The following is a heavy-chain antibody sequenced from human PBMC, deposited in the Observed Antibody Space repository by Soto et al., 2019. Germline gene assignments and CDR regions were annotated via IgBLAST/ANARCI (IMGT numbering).Heavy chain of an antibody. D-gene: IGHD3-16*01. CDR2: SYWDDDT. J-gene: IGHJ5*02. CDR3: AQRLRVDCLGRERESYLYP. CDR1: GFSLSTTGVG. V-gene: IGHV2-5*02. Sequence: ITLKESGPTLVRPTQTLTPTCTFSGFSLSTTGVGVGWIRQPPGKALECLALSYWDDDTRYSPSLKCRLTITYDTSKNEGILTMTNRVPVDTATYDCAQRLRVDCLGRERESYLYPWGQGTLVTVSS.